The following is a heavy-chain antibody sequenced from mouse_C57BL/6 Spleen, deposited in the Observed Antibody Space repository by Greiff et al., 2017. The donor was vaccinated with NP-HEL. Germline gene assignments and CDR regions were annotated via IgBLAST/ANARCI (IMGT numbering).Heavy chain of an antibody. D-gene: IGHD2-10*02. V-gene: IGHV1-63*01. CDR3: ARRGYGNDYFDY. CDR1: GYTFTNYW. CDR2: IYPGGGYT. Sequence: VQLQQSGAELVRPGTSVKMSCKASGYTFTNYWIGWAKQRPGHGLEWIGDIYPGGGYTNYNEKFKGKATLTADQSSSTAYMQFSSLTSEDSAIYYCARRGYGNDYFDYWGQGTTLTVSS. J-gene: IGHJ2*01.